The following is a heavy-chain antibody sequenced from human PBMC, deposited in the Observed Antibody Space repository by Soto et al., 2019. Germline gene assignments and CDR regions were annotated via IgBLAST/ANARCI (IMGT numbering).Heavy chain of an antibody. V-gene: IGHV3-23*01. CDR2: LSHTSTNI. J-gene: IGHJ4*02. D-gene: IGHD6-19*01. Sequence: EVHLLESGGGLVQPGGSLRLSCAASGFTFSSYAMSWVRQAPGKGLQWVSALSHTSTNIFYADSVKGRFTISRDNSKNTMPLQMKSLRAEDTAIYYCAKVAGEQWMFDYWGQGILVTVSS. CDR3: AKVAGEQWMFDY. CDR1: GFTFSSYA.